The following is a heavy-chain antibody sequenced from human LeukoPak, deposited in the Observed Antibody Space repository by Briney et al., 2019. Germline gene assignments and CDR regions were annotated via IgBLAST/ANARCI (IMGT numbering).Heavy chain of an antibody. CDR1: GPSFTRYW. CDR2: IYPGDSDT. D-gene: IGHD1-14*01. V-gene: IGHV5-51*01. CDR3: ARRGMGYDY. J-gene: IGHJ4*02. Sequence: GESLKISCKGSGPSFTRYWIAWVRLMPGKGLEWMGIIYPGDSDTRYSPSFEGQVTISADKSISTAYLQWSSLTASDTAMYYCARRGMGYDYWGQGTLVTVSS.